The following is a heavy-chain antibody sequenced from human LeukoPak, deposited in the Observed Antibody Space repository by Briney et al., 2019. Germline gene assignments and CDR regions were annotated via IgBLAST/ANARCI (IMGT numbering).Heavy chain of an antibody. J-gene: IGHJ4*02. Sequence: GGSLRLSCAASGFTFGDFCMSWVRQAPGKGLEWVARIKSKCDSRTTAYPAPVRVRFTIARYDARNTLYLQRHSPETEDTSVCYCTTDSTVSPVPTRRITTTYWGSFDYWGQGTLVTASS. CDR3: TTDSTVSPVPTRRITTTYWGSFDY. CDR2: IKSKCDSRTT. V-gene: IGHV3-15*01. CDR1: GFTFGDFC. D-gene: IGHD1-26*01.